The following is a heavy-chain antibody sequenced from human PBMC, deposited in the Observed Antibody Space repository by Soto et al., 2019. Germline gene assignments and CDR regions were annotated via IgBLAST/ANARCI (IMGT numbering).Heavy chain of an antibody. V-gene: IGHV1-18*01. J-gene: IGHJ4*02. Sequence: ASVKVSCKASGYTFTSYGISWVRQAPGQGLEWMGWISAYNGNTNYAQKLQGRVTMTTDTSTSTAYMELRSLRSDDTAVYYCARSRITYYYDSSGYYSLDYWGQGTLVTVS. CDR3: ARSRITYYYDSSGYYSLDY. CDR2: ISAYNGNT. D-gene: IGHD3-22*01. CDR1: GYTFTSYG.